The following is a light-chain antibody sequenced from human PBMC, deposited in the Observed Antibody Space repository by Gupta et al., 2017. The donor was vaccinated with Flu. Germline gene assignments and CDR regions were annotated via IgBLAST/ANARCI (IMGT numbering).Light chain of an antibody. CDR3: QQRCNWPPVT. Sequence: EVVLTQSPATLSLSPGERATLSCRASQTVSTYLMWYQHRPGQAPRLLIYDASNRAMGVPARFSGSGSGTDFTLTISNLEPGDSAIYYCQQRCNWPPVTFGQGTRLEIK. CDR2: DAS. CDR1: QTVSTY. J-gene: IGKJ5*01. V-gene: IGKV3-11*01.